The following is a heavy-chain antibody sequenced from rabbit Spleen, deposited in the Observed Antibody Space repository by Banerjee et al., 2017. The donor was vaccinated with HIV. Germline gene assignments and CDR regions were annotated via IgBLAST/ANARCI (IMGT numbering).Heavy chain of an antibody. CDR1: GFSFSSSDY. D-gene: IGHD1-1*01. J-gene: IGHJ6*01. V-gene: IGHV1S40*01. Sequence: QSLEESGGGLVQPEGSLALTCKASGFSFSSSDYICWVRQAPGKGLEWIGCIYTGSSGSTYYASWAKGRFTISKTSSTTVTLQMTSLTAADTATYFCARDTSSSFSSYGMDLWGPGTLVTVS. CDR2: IYTGSSGST. CDR3: ARDTSSSFSSYGMDL.